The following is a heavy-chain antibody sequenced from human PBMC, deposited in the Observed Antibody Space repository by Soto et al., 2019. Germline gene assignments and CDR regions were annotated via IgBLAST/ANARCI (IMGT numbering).Heavy chain of an antibody. CDR3: AKARGSGYSSFDS. CDR2: ISASGGTT. D-gene: IGHD5-12*01. J-gene: IGHJ4*02. CDR1: VFTFSSYA. V-gene: IGHV3-23*01. Sequence: GGSLRLSCAASVFTFSSYAMSWVRQAPGKGLEWVSGISASGGTTYYADSVKGRFTISRDNSKNTLDLQMNSLRAEDTAVYFCAKARGSGYSSFDSWGQGTLVTVSS.